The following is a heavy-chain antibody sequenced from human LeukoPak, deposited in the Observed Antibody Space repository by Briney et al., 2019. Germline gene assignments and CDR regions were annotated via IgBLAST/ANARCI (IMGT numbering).Heavy chain of an antibody. CDR3: ARDFSKGLDY. V-gene: IGHV1-46*01. J-gene: IGHJ4*02. CDR1: GYTFTSYY. CDR2: INPSGGST. Sequence: ASVKVSCKASGYTFTSYYMHWVRQAPGQGLEWMGIINPSGGSTSYAQKFQGRVTMTRDMSTGTVYMELSSLRSEDTAVYYCARDFSKGLDYWGQGTQVTVSS.